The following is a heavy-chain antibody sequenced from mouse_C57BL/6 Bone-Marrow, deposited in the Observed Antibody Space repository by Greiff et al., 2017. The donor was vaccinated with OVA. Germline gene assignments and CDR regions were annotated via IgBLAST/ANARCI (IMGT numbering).Heavy chain of an antibody. J-gene: IGHJ2*01. CDR1: GYAFSSYW. D-gene: IGHD1-1*01. CDR3: ARRAYYYGSNYFDY. V-gene: IGHV1-80*01. Sequence: QVQLKESGAELVKPGASVKISCKASGYAFSSYWMNWVQQRPGKGLEWIGQIYPGDGDTNYTGKFKGKATLTADKSSSTAYMQLSSLTSEDSAVYFCARRAYYYGSNYFDYWGQGTTLTVSS. CDR2: IYPGDGDT.